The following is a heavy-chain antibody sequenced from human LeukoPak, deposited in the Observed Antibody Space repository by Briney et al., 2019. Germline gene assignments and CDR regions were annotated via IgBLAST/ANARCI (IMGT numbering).Heavy chain of an antibody. Sequence: GGSLRLSCAASGFTFSSYAMHWVRQAPGKGLEWVAVISYDGSNKYYADSVKGRFTISRDNSKNTLYLQMNSLRAEDTAVYYCARDGSSWYLLNAFDIWGQGTMVTVSS. CDR2: ISYDGSNK. CDR3: ARDGSSWYLLNAFDI. D-gene: IGHD6-13*01. V-gene: IGHV3-30-3*01. CDR1: GFTFSSYA. J-gene: IGHJ3*02.